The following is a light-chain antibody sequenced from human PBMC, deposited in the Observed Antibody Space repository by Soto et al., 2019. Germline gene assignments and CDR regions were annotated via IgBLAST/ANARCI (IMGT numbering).Light chain of an antibody. V-gene: IGKV3-15*01. CDR3: QQYNSYPLT. J-gene: IGKJ4*01. Sequence: ERVMTQSPATLSVSPGERATLSCRASQSVSSNLAWYQQKPGQAPRLLIYGASTRATGIPARFSGSGSGTEFTLTISSLQPDDFATYHCQQYNSYPLTFGGGTKVDSK. CDR1: QSVSSN. CDR2: GAS.